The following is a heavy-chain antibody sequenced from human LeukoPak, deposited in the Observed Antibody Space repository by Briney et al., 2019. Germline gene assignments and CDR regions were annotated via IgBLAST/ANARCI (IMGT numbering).Heavy chain of an antibody. CDR2: INPNSGDT. D-gene: IGHD3-9*01. CDR3: AIEIRYFDWIINWFDP. V-gene: IGHV1-2*02. CDR1: GYTFTDYY. J-gene: IGHJ5*02. Sequence: GASVKVSCKASGYTFTDYYMHWVRQAPGQGLEWVGWINPNSGDTNYAQSFQGRVAMTMDTSISTAFMELSGLRSDDTAIYYCAIEIRYFDWIINWFDPWGQGTLVTVSS.